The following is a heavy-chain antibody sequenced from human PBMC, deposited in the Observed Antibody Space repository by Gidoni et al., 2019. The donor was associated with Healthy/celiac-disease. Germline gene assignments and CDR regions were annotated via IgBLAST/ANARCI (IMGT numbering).Heavy chain of an antibody. V-gene: IGHV4-34*01. J-gene: IGHJ4*02. CDR3: ARVRRSGYSY. CDR2: INHSGST. D-gene: IGHD3-22*01. CDR1: GGSFSGYY. Sequence: QVQLQQWGAGLLKPSETLSLTCAVYGGSFSGYYWSWIRQPPGKGLEWIGEINHSGSTNYNPSLKSRVTISVDTSKNQFSLKLSSVTAADTAVYYCARVRRSGYSYWGQGTLVTVSS.